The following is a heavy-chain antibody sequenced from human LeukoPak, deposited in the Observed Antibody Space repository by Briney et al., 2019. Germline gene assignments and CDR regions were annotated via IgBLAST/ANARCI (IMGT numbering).Heavy chain of an antibody. V-gene: IGHV3-53*01. CDR3: ARHYYDSSGYYYAYLQH. D-gene: IGHD3-22*01. CDR2: LYSGGIS. Sequence: GGSLRLSCAASGFTVSSNYMSWVRQAPGQGLEWVSVLYSGGISYYADSVKGRFTITRDNSKNTLYLQMNSLRAEDTAVYYCARHYYDSSGYYYAYLQHWGQGTLVTVSS. J-gene: IGHJ1*01. CDR1: GFTVSSNY.